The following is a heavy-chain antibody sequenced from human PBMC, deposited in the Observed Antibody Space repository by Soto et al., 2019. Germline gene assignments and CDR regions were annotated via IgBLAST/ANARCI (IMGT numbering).Heavy chain of an antibody. J-gene: IGHJ3*02. CDR2: INRSGST. Sequence: SSETLSLTCAVYGGSFTSYYWSWIRQPPGKGLEWIGEINRSGSTYYNPSLKSRVTISVDTSKNQFSLKLSSVAAADTAVYYCARGREYHDRGAFDIWGQGTMVTVSS. V-gene: IGHV4-34*01. D-gene: IGHD2-2*01. CDR3: ARGREYHDRGAFDI. CDR1: GGSFTSYY.